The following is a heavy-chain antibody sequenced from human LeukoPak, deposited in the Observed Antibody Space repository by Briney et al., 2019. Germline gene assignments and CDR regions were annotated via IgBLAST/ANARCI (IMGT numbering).Heavy chain of an antibody. CDR3: ASAGHCSGGNCYHIFDI. CDR2: ISSSDRTI. V-gene: IGHV3-48*02. CDR1: GFTFSTYS. J-gene: IGHJ3*02. D-gene: IGHD2-15*01. Sequence: GGSLRLSCAASGFTFSTYSMNWVRQAPGKGLEWVSYISSSDRTINYADFLKGRFTISRDNAKNSLYLQMNSLRDEDTAVYYCASAGHCSGGNCYHIFDIWGQGTMVTVSS.